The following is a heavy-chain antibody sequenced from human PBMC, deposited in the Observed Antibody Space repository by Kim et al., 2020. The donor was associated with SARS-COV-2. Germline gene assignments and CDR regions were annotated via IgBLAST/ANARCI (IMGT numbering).Heavy chain of an antibody. V-gene: IGHV4-39*01. Sequence: SETLSLTCTVSGGSISSSTYYWGWIRQPPGKGLDWIGSIYYSGTTYYNPSLKSRVTISVDTSKTQISLKVKSVTAADTAVYYCVEGCDLDYFDFWGQGTLVAVSS. J-gene: IGHJ4*02. CDR3: VEGCDLDYFDF. CDR2: IYYSGTT. CDR1: GGSISSSTYY.